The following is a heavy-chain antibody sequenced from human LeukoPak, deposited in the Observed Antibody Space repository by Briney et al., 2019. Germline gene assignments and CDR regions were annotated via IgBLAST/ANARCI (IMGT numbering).Heavy chain of an antibody. D-gene: IGHD3-22*01. V-gene: IGHV3-23*01. Sequence: GGSLRLSCAASGFTFSSYAMSWVRQAPGKGLEWVSAISGSGGSTYYADSAKGRFTISRDNSKNTLYLQMNSLRAEDTAVYYCAKPQPYYYDSSGYYPTDYWGQGTLVTVSS. CDR2: ISGSGGST. CDR1: GFTFSSYA. CDR3: AKPQPYYYDSSGYYPTDY. J-gene: IGHJ4*02.